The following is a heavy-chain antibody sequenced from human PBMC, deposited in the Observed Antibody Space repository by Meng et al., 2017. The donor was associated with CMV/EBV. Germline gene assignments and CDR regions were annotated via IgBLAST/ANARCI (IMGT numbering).Heavy chain of an antibody. Sequence: GSLRLSCAVYGGSFRGYYWSWIRQPPGKGLEWIGEINHSGSTYYNPSLKSRVTISVNTSKNQFSLKLSSVTAADTAVYDCAKVFGFLPPPFDYWGQGTLVTVSS. D-gene: IGHD3-3*01. CDR1: GGSFRGYY. CDR3: AKVFGFLPPPFDY. V-gene: IGHV4-34*01. J-gene: IGHJ4*02. CDR2: INHSGST.